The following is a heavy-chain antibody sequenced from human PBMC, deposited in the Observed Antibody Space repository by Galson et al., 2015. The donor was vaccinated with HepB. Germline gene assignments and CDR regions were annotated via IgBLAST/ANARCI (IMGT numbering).Heavy chain of an antibody. J-gene: IGHJ4*02. CDR1: GGSITSTSYY. D-gene: IGHD2-2*01. V-gene: IGHV4-39*07. CDR3: ARLLVVPGSIPPDY. CDR2: FYYSGTP. Sequence: ETLSLTCTVSGGSITSTSYYWGWIRQPPGKGLECIGSFYYSGTPYYNPPLKSRVTIPVDTSKNQFSLKLNSVTAADTAVYFCARLLVVPGSIPPDYWGQGILVTVSS.